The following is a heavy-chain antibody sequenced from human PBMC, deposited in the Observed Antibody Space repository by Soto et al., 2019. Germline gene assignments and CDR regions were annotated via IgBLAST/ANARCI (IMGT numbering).Heavy chain of an antibody. J-gene: IGHJ6*02. CDR1: GDTVSSNSVA. V-gene: IGHV6-1*01. Sequence: SQTLSLTCVGSGDTVSSNSVAWSWVRQSPSRGLEWLGRTYYRSRWYSDYAVSVRSRIDINADTSKNQVSLQLNSVTPEDTAVYYCARSEGDSDYYYYGMDVWGQGTTVTVSS. D-gene: IGHD3-16*01. CDR2: TYYRSRWYS. CDR3: ARSEGDSDYYYYGMDV.